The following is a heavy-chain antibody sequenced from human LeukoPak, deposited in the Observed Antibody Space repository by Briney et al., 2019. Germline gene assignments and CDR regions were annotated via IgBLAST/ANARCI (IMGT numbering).Heavy chain of an antibody. Sequence: PSETLSLTCTVSGGSISSYYWSWIRQPPGKGLEWIGYIHYSGSTNYKSSLKSRVTISVDTSKNQFSLKLSSVTAADTAVYYCARRIRRDWYFDLWGRGTLVTVSS. CDR3: ARRIRRDWYFDL. J-gene: IGHJ2*01. V-gene: IGHV4-59*12. CDR1: GGSISSYY. CDR2: IHYSGST.